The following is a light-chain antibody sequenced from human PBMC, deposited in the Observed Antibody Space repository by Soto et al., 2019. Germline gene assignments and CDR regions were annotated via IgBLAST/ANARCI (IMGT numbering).Light chain of an antibody. CDR2: DVS. V-gene: IGLV2-14*01. CDR3: SSYTSSSTQV. CDR1: SSDVGGYNY. J-gene: IGLJ3*02. Sequence: QSVLTQPASMSGSPGQSITISCTGTSSDVGGYNYVSWYQQHPGKAPKLMIYDVSNRPSGVSNRFSGSKSGNTASLTISGLQAEDEADYYCSSYTSSSTQVFGGGTKVTVL.